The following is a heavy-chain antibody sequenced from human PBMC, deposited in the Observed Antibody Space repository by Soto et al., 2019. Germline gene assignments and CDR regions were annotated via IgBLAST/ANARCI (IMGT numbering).Heavy chain of an antibody. CDR3: AREGYSYGWFDY. V-gene: IGHV3-23*01. D-gene: IGHD5-18*01. J-gene: IGHJ4*02. CDR2: ISISGDST. Sequence: EVQLLESGGGLVQPGGSLRLSCAASGFTFSSYAMSWVRQAPGQGLEWVSAISISGDSTYYADSVKGRFAISRDNSRNTLYLEMNSLRAEDTAIYYCAREGYSYGWFDYWGQGTLVTVSS. CDR1: GFTFSSYA.